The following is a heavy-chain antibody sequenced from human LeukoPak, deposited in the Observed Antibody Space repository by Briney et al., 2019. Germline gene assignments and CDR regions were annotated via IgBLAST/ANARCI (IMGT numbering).Heavy chain of an antibody. V-gene: IGHV3-48*02. Sequence: GGSLRLSCVASGLTVSSYSMNWVRQAPGKGLEWVSCISSSSSTIYYADSVKGRFTISRDNAKNSLDLQMNSLRDEDTAVYYCARARASGRSGFDYWGQGTLVTVSS. CDR3: ARARASGRSGFDY. CDR2: ISSSSSTI. CDR1: GLTVSSYS. D-gene: IGHD2-15*01. J-gene: IGHJ4*02.